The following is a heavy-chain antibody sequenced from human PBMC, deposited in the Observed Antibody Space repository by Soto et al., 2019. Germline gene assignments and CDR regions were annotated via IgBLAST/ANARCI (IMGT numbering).Heavy chain of an antibody. CDR2: ISSSSYI. Sequence: PGGSLRLSYAASGFTFSSYSMNWVRQAPGKGLEWVSSISSSSYIYYADSVKGRFTISRDNAKNSLYLQMNSLRAEDTAVYYCAREIAAAGTAFDIWGQGTMVTVSS. V-gene: IGHV3-21*01. J-gene: IGHJ3*02. D-gene: IGHD6-13*01. CDR3: AREIAAAGTAFDI. CDR1: GFTFSSYS.